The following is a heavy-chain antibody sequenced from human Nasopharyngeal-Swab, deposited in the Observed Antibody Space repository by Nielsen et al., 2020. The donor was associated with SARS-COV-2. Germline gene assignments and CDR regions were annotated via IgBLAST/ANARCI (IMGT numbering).Heavy chain of an antibody. J-gene: IGHJ6*02. CDR2: IYHSGST. V-gene: IGHV4-4*02. CDR1: GGSISSSNW. CDR3: ARGSLTQGLGYYYYYGMDV. Sequence: SETLSLTCAVSGGSISSSNWWSWVRQPPGKGLEWIGEIYHSGSTNYNPSLKSRVTISVDKSKNQFSLKLSSVTAADTAVYYCARGSLTQGLGYYYYYGMDVWGQGTTVTVSS. D-gene: IGHD1-14*01.